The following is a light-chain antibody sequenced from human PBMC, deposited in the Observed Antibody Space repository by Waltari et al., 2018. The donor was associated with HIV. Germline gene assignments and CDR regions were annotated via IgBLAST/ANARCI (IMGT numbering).Light chain of an antibody. Sequence: EIVLTQSPATLSLSPGERATLSCRASQSVSTYLAWYQQKPGQAPRLLIYDASDMATGIPARFSGSGSGTDFTLTISDLEPEDFAVYYCQQRSNWPLITFGQGTRLEIK. J-gene: IGKJ5*01. CDR3: QQRSNWPLIT. CDR2: DAS. CDR1: QSVSTY. V-gene: IGKV3-11*01.